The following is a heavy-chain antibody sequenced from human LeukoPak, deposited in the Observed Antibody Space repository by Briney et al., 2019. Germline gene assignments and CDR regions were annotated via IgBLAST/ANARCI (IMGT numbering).Heavy chain of an antibody. Sequence: ASVKVSCKASGYTFTGYYMHWVRQAPGQGLDWMGWINPNSGGTNYAQKFQGRVTMTRDTSISTAYMELSRLRSDDTAVYYCARTDPVVVVPAAIGYWGQGTLVTVSS. CDR1: GYTFTGYY. D-gene: IGHD2-2*01. CDR2: INPNSGGT. CDR3: ARTDPVVVVPAAIGY. J-gene: IGHJ4*02. V-gene: IGHV1-2*02.